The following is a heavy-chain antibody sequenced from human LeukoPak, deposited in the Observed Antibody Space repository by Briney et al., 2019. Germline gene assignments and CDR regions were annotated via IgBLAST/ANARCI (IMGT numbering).Heavy chain of an antibody. CDR1: GYTFTTYD. D-gene: IGHD4-11*01. CDR3: ARGSTLDYPWNWFDP. V-gene: IGHV1-8*03. CDR2: MNPNSGNT. J-gene: IGHJ5*02. Sequence: ASVKVSCKASGYTFTTYDINWVRQATGQGLEWMGWMNPNSGNTGYAQNFQGRVTITRNTSISTAYMELSSLRSEDTAVYYCARGSTLDYPWNWFDPWGQGTLVTVSS.